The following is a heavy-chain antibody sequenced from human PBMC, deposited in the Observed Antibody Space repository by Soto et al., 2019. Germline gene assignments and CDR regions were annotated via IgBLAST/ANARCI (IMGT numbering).Heavy chain of an antibody. D-gene: IGHD1-20*01. V-gene: IGHV3-23*01. CDR2: TSGDAATT. CDR1: GLNFASYA. J-gene: IGHJ2*01. CDR3: AKYITAATRYFDL. Sequence: VQLLESGGGLVQSGGSLRLSCAASGLNFASYAMNWIRQAPGKGLEWVSATSGDAATTQYAHYVKGRFTISRDNSKKTLDLQMNSRGDGDTALYFCAKYITAATRYFDLWGRGTLVTVSS.